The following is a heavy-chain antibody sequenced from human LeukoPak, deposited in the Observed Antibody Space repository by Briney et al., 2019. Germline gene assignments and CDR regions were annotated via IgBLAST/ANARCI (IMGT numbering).Heavy chain of an antibody. CDR3: ARDSSSWYYFDY. Sequence: SETLSLTCTVSGYSISSGYYWGWIRQPPGQGLEWTGSIDHSGSTYYNPSLKSRITISLDTSKNQFSLKLSSVTAADTAVYYCARDSSSWYYFDYWGQGTLVTVSS. D-gene: IGHD6-13*01. J-gene: IGHJ4*02. V-gene: IGHV4-38-2*02. CDR2: IDHSGST. CDR1: GYSISSGYY.